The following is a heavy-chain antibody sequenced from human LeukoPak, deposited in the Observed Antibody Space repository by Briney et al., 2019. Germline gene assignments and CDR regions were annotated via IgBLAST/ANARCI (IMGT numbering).Heavy chain of an antibody. V-gene: IGHV1-2*02. Sequence: ASVKVSCKASGYTFTGYYMHWVRQAPGQGLEWMGWINPNSGGTNYAQKFQGRVTMTRDTSISTAYMELSRLGSDDTAVYYCAREEGSARYYYDSSGYPLIYWGQGTLVTVSS. J-gene: IGHJ4*02. CDR3: AREEGSARYYYDSSGYPLIY. D-gene: IGHD3-22*01. CDR2: INPNSGGT. CDR1: GYTFTGYY.